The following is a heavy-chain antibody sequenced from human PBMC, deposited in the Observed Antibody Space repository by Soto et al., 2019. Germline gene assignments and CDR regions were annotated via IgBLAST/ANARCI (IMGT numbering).Heavy chain of an antibody. CDR1: GGSISSYY. J-gene: IGHJ4*02. D-gene: IGHD5-12*01. Sequence: SETLSLTCTVSGGSISSYYWSWIRQPPGKGLEWIGYIYYSGSTYYNPSLKSRVTISVDTSKNRFSLKLTSVTAADTAVYYCARSTDSGYEFFDYWGQGTLVTVSS. V-gene: IGHV4-59*12. CDR3: ARSTDSGYEFFDY. CDR2: IYYSGST.